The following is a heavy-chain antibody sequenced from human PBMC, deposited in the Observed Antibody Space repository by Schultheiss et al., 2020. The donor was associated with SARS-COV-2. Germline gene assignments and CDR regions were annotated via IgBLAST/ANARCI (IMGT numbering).Heavy chain of an antibody. J-gene: IGHJ5*02. CDR2: INAGNGNT. Sequence: ASVKVSCKASGYTFTSYAMHWVRQAPGQRLEWMGWINAGNGNTKYSQKFQGRVTITRDTSASTAYMELSSLRSEDTAVYYCARDRLMYYYGSGSSSNWFDPWGQGTLVTVSS. CDR1: GYTFTSYA. V-gene: IGHV1-3*01. D-gene: IGHD3-10*01. CDR3: ARDRLMYYYGSGSSSNWFDP.